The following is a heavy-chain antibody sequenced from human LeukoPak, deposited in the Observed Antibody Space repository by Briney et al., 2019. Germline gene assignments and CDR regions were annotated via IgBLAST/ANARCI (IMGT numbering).Heavy chain of an antibody. CDR2: IYYSGST. Sequence: SETLSLTCTVSGGSISSSSYYWGWIRQPPGKGLEWIGSIYYSGSTYYNPSLKSRVTISADTSKNHFSLKLSSVTAADTAVYYCARPGHSYYYMDVWGKGTTVTVSS. D-gene: IGHD1-1*01. CDR3: ARPGHSYYYMDV. CDR1: GGSISSSSYY. J-gene: IGHJ6*03. V-gene: IGHV4-39*02.